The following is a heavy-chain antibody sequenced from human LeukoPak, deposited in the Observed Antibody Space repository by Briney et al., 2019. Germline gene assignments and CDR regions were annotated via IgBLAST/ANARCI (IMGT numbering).Heavy chain of an antibody. D-gene: IGHD3-22*01. Sequence: PSETLSLTCTVSGDSISSGNYYWTWIRQPAGKGLEWIGRIYTSGSTNYNPSLKSRVTISVDTSKNQFSLKLSSVTAADTAVYYCARQTYYYDSSGYYYVRGYYYYYMDVWGKGTTVTISS. CDR2: IYTSGST. J-gene: IGHJ6*03. CDR3: ARQTYYYDSSGYYYVRGYYYYYMDV. V-gene: IGHV4-61*02. CDR1: GDSISSGNYY.